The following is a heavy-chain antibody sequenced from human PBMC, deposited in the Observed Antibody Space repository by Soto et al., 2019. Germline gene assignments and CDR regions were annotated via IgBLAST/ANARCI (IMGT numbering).Heavy chain of an antibody. CDR2: ISSSSSYI. CDR3: ARVLRFLEWLSDPSYYYYGMDV. CDR1: GFTFSRSA. D-gene: IGHD3-3*01. J-gene: IGHJ6*02. V-gene: IGHV3-21*01. Sequence: EVQLLESGGGLVQPGGSLRLSCAASGFTFSRSAMNWVRQAPGKGLEWVSLISSSSSYIYYADSVKGRFTISRDNAKNSLYLQMNSLRAEDTAVYYCARVLRFLEWLSDPSYYYYGMDVWGQGTTVTVSS.